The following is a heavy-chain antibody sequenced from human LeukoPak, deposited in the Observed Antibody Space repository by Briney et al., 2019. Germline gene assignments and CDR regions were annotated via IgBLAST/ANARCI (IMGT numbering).Heavy chain of an antibody. D-gene: IGHD3-22*01. CDR1: EFTFADFA. CDR3: AKDYYDSSGPI. CDR2: ISFNSSSV. V-gene: IGHV3-9*01. Sequence: GRSLRLSCAASEFTFADFAMQWVRQAPGKGLEWVSGISFNSSSVGYADSVKGRFTISRDNSKNTLYLQMNSLRAEDTAVYYCAKDYYDSSGPIWGQGTMVTVSS. J-gene: IGHJ3*02.